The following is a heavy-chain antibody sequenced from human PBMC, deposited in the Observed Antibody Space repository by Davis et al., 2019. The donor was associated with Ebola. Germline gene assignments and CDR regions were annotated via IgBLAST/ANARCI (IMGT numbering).Heavy chain of an antibody. J-gene: IGHJ4*02. V-gene: IGHV1-2*02. CDR1: GFTFTDYY. CDR2: ISLNSGST. D-gene: IGHD1-20*01. CDR3: ARQNDDNWNSFDF. Sequence: ASVKVSCKASGFTFTDYYMHWVRQAPGQGPEWMGWISLNSGSTEYSHKFQGRVTMTRDTSISTAYMDLSGLRSDDTAVYYCARQNDDNWNSFDFWGQGTLVTVSS.